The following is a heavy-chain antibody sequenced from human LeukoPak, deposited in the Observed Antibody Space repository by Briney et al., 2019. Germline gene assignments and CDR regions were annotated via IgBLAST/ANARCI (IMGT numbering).Heavy chain of an antibody. D-gene: IGHD3-9*01. CDR3: ARRKVLRYFDWLFSFDY. Sequence: PSETLSLACTVSGGSISSGDYYWSWIRQPPGKGLEWIGEINHSGSTNYNPSLKSRVTISVDTSKNQFSLKLSSVTAADTAVYYCARRKVLRYFDWLFSFDYWGQGTLVTVSS. J-gene: IGHJ4*02. CDR1: GGSISSGDYY. V-gene: IGHV4-39*07. CDR2: INHSGST.